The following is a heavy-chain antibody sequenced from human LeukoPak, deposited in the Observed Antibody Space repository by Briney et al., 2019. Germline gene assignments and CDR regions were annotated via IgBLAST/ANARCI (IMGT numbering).Heavy chain of an antibody. CDR2: FDPEDGET. D-gene: IGHD3-10*01. Sequence: GASVKVSCKVSGYTLTELSMHWVRQAPGKGLEWMGGFDPEDGETIYAQKFQGRVTMTEDTSTDTAYMELSSLRSEDTAVYYCATKALLWFGEAFDIWGQGTMVTVSS. V-gene: IGHV1-24*01. CDR3: ATKALLWFGEAFDI. CDR1: GYTLTELS. J-gene: IGHJ3*02.